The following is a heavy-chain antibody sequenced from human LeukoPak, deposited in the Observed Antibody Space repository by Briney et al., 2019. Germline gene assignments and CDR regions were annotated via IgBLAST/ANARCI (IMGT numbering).Heavy chain of an antibody. V-gene: IGHV3-21*01. D-gene: IGHD1-26*01. CDR1: GFTFSSYS. Sequence: GGSRRLSCAASGFTFSSYSMNWVRQAPGKGLEWVSSISSSSSYIYYADSVKGLFIISRDNAKNSLYLQVNSLRAEDTAVYYCARMGSYHHPSYFDYWGQGTLVTVSS. CDR2: ISSSSSYI. J-gene: IGHJ4*02. CDR3: ARMGSYHHPSYFDY.